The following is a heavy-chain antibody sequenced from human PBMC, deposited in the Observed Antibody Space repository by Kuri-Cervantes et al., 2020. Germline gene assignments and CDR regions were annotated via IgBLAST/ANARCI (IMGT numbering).Heavy chain of an antibody. CDR3: ARDVGGDYSIDWYFDL. CDR2: ISYDGSNK. Sequence: GGSLRLSCAASGFTFSSYAMHWVRQAPGKGLEWVAVISYDGSNKYYADSVKGRFTISRDNSKSTLYLQMNSLRAEDTAVYYCARDVGGDYSIDWYFDLWGRGTLVTVSS. V-gene: IGHV3-30-3*01. CDR1: GFTFSSYA. J-gene: IGHJ2*01. D-gene: IGHD4-17*01.